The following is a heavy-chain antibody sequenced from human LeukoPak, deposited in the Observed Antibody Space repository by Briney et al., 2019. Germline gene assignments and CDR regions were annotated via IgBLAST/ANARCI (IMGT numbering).Heavy chain of an antibody. CDR1: GFLFSNYG. CDR3: AKDKGREGDY. V-gene: IGHV3-30*18. Sequence: GGSLRLSCAASGFLFSNYGMHWVRQAPGKGLEWVAVISSDGSDKYYADSVKGRFTISRDNSKNTLYLQMNSLRAEDTAVYYCAKDKGREGDYWGQGNLVTVSS. J-gene: IGHJ4*02. CDR2: ISSDGSDK. D-gene: IGHD1-26*01.